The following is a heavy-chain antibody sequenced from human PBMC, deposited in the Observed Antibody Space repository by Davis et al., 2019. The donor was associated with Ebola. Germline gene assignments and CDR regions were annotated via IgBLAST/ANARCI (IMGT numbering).Heavy chain of an antibody. CDR3: ARRGSTMFNWFDP. J-gene: IGHJ5*02. V-gene: IGHV5-51*01. Sequence: PGGSLRLSCTASGSSFTSYWIGWVRQVPGKGLEWMGIIYSGDSDTSYSPSFQGQVTISADKSISTAYLQWSSLKASDTAMYYCARRGSTMFNWFDPWGQGTLVTVSS. CDR2: IYSGDSDT. CDR1: GSSFTSYW. D-gene: IGHD3-10*02.